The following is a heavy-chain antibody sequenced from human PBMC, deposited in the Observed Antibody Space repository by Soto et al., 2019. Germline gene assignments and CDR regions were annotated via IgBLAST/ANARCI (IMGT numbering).Heavy chain of an antibody. D-gene: IGHD5-12*01. CDR1: GFTFSSYW. J-gene: IGHJ3*02. CDR3: ARDAPVADHAFDI. V-gene: IGHV3-74*01. CDR2: INSDGSST. Sequence: GGSLRLSCAASGFTFSSYWMHWVRQAPGKGLVWVSRINSDGSSTSYADSVKGRFTISRGNAKNTLYLQMNSLRAEDTAVYYCARDAPVADHAFDIWGQGTMVTVSS.